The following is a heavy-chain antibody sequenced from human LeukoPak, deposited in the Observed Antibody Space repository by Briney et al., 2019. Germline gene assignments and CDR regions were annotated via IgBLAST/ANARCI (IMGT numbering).Heavy chain of an antibody. Sequence: PGGSLRLSCTASGFTFGDYAMSWVRQAPGKGLEWVGFIRSKAYGGTTEYAASVKGRFTISRDDSKSIAYLQMNSLKTEDTAVYYCTKVRLRGDFDYWGQGTLVTVSS. CDR3: TKVRLRGDFDY. CDR2: IRSKAYGGTT. V-gene: IGHV3-49*04. CDR1: GFTFGDYA. J-gene: IGHJ4*02. D-gene: IGHD3-10*01.